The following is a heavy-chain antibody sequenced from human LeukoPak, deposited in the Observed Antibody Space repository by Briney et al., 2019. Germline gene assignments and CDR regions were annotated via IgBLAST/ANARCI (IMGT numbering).Heavy chain of an antibody. Sequence: GGSLRLSCAASGFTFSSYAMSWVRQTPGKGLEWVSYISSSSTTIYYADSVKGRFTISRDNAKNSLYLQMNSLRDEDTAVYYCARDQLVLSYYYAMDVWGQGTTVTVSS. V-gene: IGHV3-48*02. D-gene: IGHD6-13*01. CDR2: ISSSSTTI. CDR1: GFTFSSYA. CDR3: ARDQLVLSYYYAMDV. J-gene: IGHJ6*02.